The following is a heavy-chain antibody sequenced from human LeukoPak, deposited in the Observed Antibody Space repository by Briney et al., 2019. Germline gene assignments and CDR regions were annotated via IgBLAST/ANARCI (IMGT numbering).Heavy chain of an antibody. CDR1: GFTFSSYA. V-gene: IGHV3-23*01. Sequence: GGSLRLSCAASGFTFSSYAMSWVRQAPGKGLEWVSTISGSGGSTYYADSVKGRFTISRDNSKNTLYLQMNSLRAEDTAVYYCAKLGLIVVVPAAIRGPFDYWGQGTVVPLFS. D-gene: IGHD2-2*01. CDR3: AKLGLIVVVPAAIRGPFDY. CDR2: ISGSGGST. J-gene: IGHJ4*02.